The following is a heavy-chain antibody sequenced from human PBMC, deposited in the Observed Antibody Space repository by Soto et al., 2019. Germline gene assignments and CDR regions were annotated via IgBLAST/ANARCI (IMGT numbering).Heavy chain of an antibody. CDR1: GFTFSSYS. J-gene: IGHJ4*02. V-gene: IGHV3-21*01. D-gene: IGHD5-12*01. CDR3: AREGEWIRFTEYYFDY. CDR2: ISSSSSYI. Sequence: PGGSLRLSCTAFGFTFSSYSMHRVRQAPGKGLEWVSSISSSSSYIYYADSVKGRFTISRDNAKNSLYLQMNSLRAEDTAVYYCAREGEWIRFTEYYFDYSGQGTLVTVSS.